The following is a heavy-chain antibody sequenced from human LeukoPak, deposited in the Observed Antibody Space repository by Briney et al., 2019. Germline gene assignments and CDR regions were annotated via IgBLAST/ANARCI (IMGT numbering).Heavy chain of an antibody. CDR3: ARDYSRSSSHHFDY. Sequence: GGSLRLSCAASAFTFSNYWMHWVHQAPGKGLVWVSRINLDGSTTNYADSVKGRFTISRDNAKNTLYLQMDSLRAEDTAVYYCARDYSRSSSHHFDYWGQGTLVTVSS. D-gene: IGHD6-6*01. CDR2: INLDGSTT. V-gene: IGHV3-74*01. J-gene: IGHJ4*02. CDR1: AFTFSNYW.